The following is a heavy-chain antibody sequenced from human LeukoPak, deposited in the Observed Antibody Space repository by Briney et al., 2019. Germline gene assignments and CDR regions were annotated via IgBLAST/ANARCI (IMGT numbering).Heavy chain of an antibody. V-gene: IGHV3-7*03. D-gene: IGHD3-10*01. CDR3: AREVFLGRTWFGELFQDY. CDR2: INQDGSEK. Sequence: GGSLRLSCAASGFTFSSYWMSWVRQAPGKELEWVANINQDGSEKYYVDSVKGRFTISRDNAKNSLYLQMNSLRAEDTAVYYCAREVFLGRTWFGELFQDYWGQGTLVTVSS. J-gene: IGHJ4*02. CDR1: GFTFSSYW.